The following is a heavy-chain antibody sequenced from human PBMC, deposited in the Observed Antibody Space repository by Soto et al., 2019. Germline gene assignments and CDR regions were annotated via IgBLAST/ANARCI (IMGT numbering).Heavy chain of an antibody. D-gene: IGHD4-17*01. CDR3: ARDDDYGDNGFEY. CDR2: ILDDGSAQ. J-gene: IGHJ4*02. V-gene: IGHV3-33*01. Sequence: QVQLVESGGGVVQPGRSLRLSCAAAGFTFSRYGMHWVRQAPGKGLEWVAVILDDGSAQNYADSVKGRFTISRDNSKNSLYLQMNSPRAEDTAVYYCARDDDYGDNGFEYWGQGTLVTVSS. CDR1: GFTFSRYG.